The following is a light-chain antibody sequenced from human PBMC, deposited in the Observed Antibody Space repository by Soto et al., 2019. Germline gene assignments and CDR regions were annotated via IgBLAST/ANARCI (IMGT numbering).Light chain of an antibody. CDR2: NVS. CDR3: QHYNSYSEA. V-gene: IGKV3-20*01. CDR1: QSVSSAY. J-gene: IGKJ1*01. Sequence: IVLTQPPGTLSLSPGERATLYCRASQSVSSAYLAWYQQKPGQAPRLLIYNVSRRATGIPDRFSGSGSGTEFTLTISSLQPDDFATYYCQHYNSYSEAFGQGTKV.